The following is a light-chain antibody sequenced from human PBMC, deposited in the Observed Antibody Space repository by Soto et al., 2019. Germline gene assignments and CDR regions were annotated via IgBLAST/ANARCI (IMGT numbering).Light chain of an antibody. CDR1: SSDVGGYNY. CDR3: CSYAGSYTSKV. CDR2: DVS. Sequence: QSALTQPRSLSGSPGQSVTISCTGTSSDVGGYNYVSWYQQHPGKAPKLMIYDVSKRPSGVPDRFSGSKSGNTASLTISGLQAEDEADYYCCSYAGSYTSKVFGTGTKVTVL. V-gene: IGLV2-11*01. J-gene: IGLJ1*01.